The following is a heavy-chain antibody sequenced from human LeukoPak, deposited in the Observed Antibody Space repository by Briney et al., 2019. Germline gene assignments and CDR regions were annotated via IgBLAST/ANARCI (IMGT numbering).Heavy chain of an antibody. CDR2: ISGSGGST. Sequence: GGSLRLSCAASGFTFSDYYMSWIRQAPGKGLEWVSGISGSGGSTYYADSVKGRFTISRDNSKNTLYLQMNSLRAEDTAVYYCAKDRAGRLYYFDYWGQGTLVTVSS. CDR1: GFTFSDYY. CDR3: AKDRAGRLYYFDY. D-gene: IGHD6-25*01. V-gene: IGHV3-23*01. J-gene: IGHJ4*02.